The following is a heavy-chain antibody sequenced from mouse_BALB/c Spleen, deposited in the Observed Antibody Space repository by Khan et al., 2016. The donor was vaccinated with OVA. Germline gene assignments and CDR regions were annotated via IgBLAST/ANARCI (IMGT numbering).Heavy chain of an antibody. V-gene: IGHV5-17*02. D-gene: IGHD2-4*01. CDR1: GFTFSNFG. CDR3: ARSLITAWYFDV. J-gene: IGHJ1*01. CDR2: ISSGSATI. Sequence: EVELVESGGGLVQPGGSRKLSCAASGFTFSNFGMHWVRQAPEKGLEWVAYISSGSATIYYADTVKGRFIISRANPQNTLFLQMTRLRSGDTAIYFYARSLITAWYFDVWGAGTTVTVSS.